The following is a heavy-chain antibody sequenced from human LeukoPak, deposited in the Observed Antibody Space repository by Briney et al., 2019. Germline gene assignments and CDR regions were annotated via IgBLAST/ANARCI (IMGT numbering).Heavy chain of an antibody. CDR1: GFAFSYYG. D-gene: IGHD2-2*01. J-gene: IGHJ4*02. V-gene: IGHV3-30*02. CDR2: IRYDGSNE. CDR3: AKIEGKYQLANIPDS. Sequence: PVGSLRLSCVASGFAFSYYGMHWVRQAPGKGLEWVAFIRYDGSNEYYAESVKGRFTISRDNSKNTLYLQMNRLRVEDTAAYYCAKIEGKYQLANIPDSWGQGTLVTVSS.